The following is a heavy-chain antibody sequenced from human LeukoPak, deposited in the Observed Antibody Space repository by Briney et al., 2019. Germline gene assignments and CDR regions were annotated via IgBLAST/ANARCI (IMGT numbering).Heavy chain of an antibody. D-gene: IGHD6-13*01. V-gene: IGHV3-73*01. J-gene: IGHJ4*02. CDR2: IRSKANSYAT. CDR3: TTTAGRAAAGTGFDY. CDR1: GFTFSGSA. Sequence: SGGSLRLSCAASGFTFSGSAMHWVRQASGKGLEWVGRIRSKANSYATAYAASVKGRFTTSRDGSKNTAYLQMNSLKTEDTAVYYCTTTAGRAAAGTGFDYWGQGTLVTVSS.